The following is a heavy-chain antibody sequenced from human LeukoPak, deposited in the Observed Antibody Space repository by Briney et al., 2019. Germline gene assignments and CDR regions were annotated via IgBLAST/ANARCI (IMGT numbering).Heavy chain of an antibody. CDR1: GFTFSSYW. J-gene: IGHJ1*01. CDR2: INQDGTEI. V-gene: IGHV3-7*03. Sequence: PGGSLRLSCAASGFTFSSYWMAWVRQAPGKGLEWVAIINQDGTEIKYVDSVKGRFAIYRDNAKNSVHLQMNSLRAEETAVYYCVRGPGYMLDYWGQGTLVTVSS. CDR3: VRGPGYMLDY. D-gene: IGHD5-24*01.